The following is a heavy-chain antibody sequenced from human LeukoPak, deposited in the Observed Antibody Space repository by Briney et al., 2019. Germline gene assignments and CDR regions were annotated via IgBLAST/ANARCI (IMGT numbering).Heavy chain of an antibody. Sequence: SETLSLTCTVSGGSISSYYWSWIRQPPGKGLEWIGYIYNTGSTNYNPSLKSRVTISVDTSKNQFSLKLRSVTAADTAVYYCARPYNSGWYGAFNYWGQGTLVTASS. CDR3: ARPYNSGWYGAFNY. V-gene: IGHV4-59*01. J-gene: IGHJ4*02. CDR2: IYNTGST. CDR1: GGSISSYY. D-gene: IGHD6-19*01.